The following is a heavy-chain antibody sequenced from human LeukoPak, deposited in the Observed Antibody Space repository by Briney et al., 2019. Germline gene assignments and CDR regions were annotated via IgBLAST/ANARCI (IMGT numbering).Heavy chain of an antibody. V-gene: IGHV6-1*01. CDR1: GDSVSSNSAT. CDR2: AYYRSNLYN. J-gene: IGHJ4*02. CDR3: ARNYYGSGSYYSHFDY. D-gene: IGHD3-10*01. Sequence: SQTLSLTCAISGDSVSSNSATWTWIRQSPWRGLEWLGRAYYRSNLYNDCAVGGKSLITINPDTSKNKFSLQLKSVTSEDTAVYYCARNYYGSGSYYSHFDYWGQGTLVTVSS.